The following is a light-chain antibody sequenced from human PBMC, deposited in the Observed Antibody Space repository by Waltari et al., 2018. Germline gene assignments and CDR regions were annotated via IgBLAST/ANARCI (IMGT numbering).Light chain of an antibody. V-gene: IGKV1-6*01. CDR2: TAS. CDR1: QGIGND. CDR3: LQHYNYPYT. Sequence: AIQMTQSPSSLSASVGDRVIITCRETQGIGNDLGWYQQKPGKAPDLLIYTASTLQSGVPSRFSGSGSGTDFTLSISSLQPDDFATYYCLQHYNYPYTFGQGTKLEIK. J-gene: IGKJ2*01.